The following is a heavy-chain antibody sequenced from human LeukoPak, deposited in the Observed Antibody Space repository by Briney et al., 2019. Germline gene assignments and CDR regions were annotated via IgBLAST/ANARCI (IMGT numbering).Heavy chain of an antibody. D-gene: IGHD1-26*01. CDR2: INPNSGGT. Sequence: ASVKVSCKASGYTFTGYYMHWVRQAPGQGLEWMGWINPNSGGTNYAQKFQGRVTMTRDTSISTAYMELSRLRSDDTAVYYCARAVVGATYYGMGVWGQGTTVTVSS. CDR3: ARAVVGATYYGMGV. CDR1: GYTFTGYY. J-gene: IGHJ6*02. V-gene: IGHV1-2*02.